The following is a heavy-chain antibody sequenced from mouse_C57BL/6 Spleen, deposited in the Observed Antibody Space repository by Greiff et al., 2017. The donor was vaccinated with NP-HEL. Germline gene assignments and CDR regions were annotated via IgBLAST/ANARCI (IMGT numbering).Heavy chain of an antibody. CDR1: GYTFTSYW. V-gene: IGHV1-55*01. Sequence: QVHVKQPGAELVKPGASVKMSCKASGYTFTSYWITWVKQRPGQGLEWIGDIYPGSGSTNYNEKFKSKATLTVDTSSSTAYMQLSSLTSEDSAVDYCASLLNWAYYAMDYWGQGTSVTVSS. J-gene: IGHJ4*01. D-gene: IGHD4-1*02. CDR3: ASLLNWAYYAMDY. CDR2: IYPGSGST.